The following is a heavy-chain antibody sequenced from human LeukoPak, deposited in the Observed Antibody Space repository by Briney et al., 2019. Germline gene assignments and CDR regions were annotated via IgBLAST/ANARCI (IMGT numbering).Heavy chain of an antibody. D-gene: IGHD6-13*01. V-gene: IGHV7-4-1*02. CDR3: ARDDSSSWSGPRNWFDP. CDR1: GYTFTSYG. J-gene: IGHJ5*02. Sequence: ASVKVSCKASGYTFTSYGISWVRQAPGQGLEWMGWINTNTGNPTYAQGFTGRFVFSLDTSVSTAYLQISSLKAEDTAVYYCARDDSSSWSGPRNWFDPWGQGTLVTVPS. CDR2: INTNTGNP.